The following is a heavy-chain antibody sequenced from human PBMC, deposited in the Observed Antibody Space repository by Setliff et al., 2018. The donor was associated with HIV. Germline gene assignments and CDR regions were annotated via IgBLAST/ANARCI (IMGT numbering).Heavy chain of an antibody. D-gene: IGHD4-4*01. CDR1: AGSITGYF. V-gene: IGHV4-59*01. CDR2: IYQNGRT. Sequence: SETLSLTCSVSAGSITGYFWTWIRQPPGKGLEWIGNIYQNGRTNYNPSLKSRVSISIDTSKNQFSLTLTSATAADTAVYYCTTGGSMTTMTTWGQGTLVTV. CDR3: TTGGSMTTMTT. J-gene: IGHJ4*02.